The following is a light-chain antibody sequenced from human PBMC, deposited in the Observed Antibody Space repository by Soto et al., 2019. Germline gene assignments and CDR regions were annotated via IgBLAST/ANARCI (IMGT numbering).Light chain of an antibody. J-gene: IGKJ4*01. CDR1: QGITDW. V-gene: IGKV1-5*03. CDR3: QQYHSYPLT. Sequence: GDRVTVSCRASQGITDWLAWYQQRPGKAPKLLIYKASILEPGVPSRFSGSGSGTEFTLTISSLQPDDLATYYCQQYHSYPLTFGGGTKVEFK. CDR2: KAS.